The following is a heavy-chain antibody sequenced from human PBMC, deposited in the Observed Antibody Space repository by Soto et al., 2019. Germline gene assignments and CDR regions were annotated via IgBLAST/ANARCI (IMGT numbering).Heavy chain of an antibody. CDR1: GGTFSSYT. CDR2: IIPILGIA. Sequence: QVQLVQSGAEVKKPGSSVKVSCKASGGTFSSYTISWVRQAPGQGLEWMGRIIPILGIANYAQKFQGRVTXXGDKATSTAYMELSSLRSEDTAVYYCARYSGYVHYWGQGTLVTVSS. V-gene: IGHV1-69*02. CDR3: ARYSGYVHY. D-gene: IGHD1-26*01. J-gene: IGHJ4*02.